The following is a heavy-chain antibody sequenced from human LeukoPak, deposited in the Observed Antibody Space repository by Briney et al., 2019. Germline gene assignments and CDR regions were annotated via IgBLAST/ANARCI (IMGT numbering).Heavy chain of an antibody. J-gene: IGHJ4*02. CDR3: ARGSAITMARGVTGGGYFDY. CDR1: GFTFSSYA. CDR2: ISYDGSNK. Sequence: RSGGSLRLSCAASGFTFSSYAMHWVRQAPGKGLEWVAVISYDGSNKYYADSVKGRFTISRDNSKNTLYLQMNSLRAEDTAVYSCARGSAITMARGVTGGGYFDYWGQGTLVTVSS. V-gene: IGHV3-30-3*01. D-gene: IGHD3-10*01.